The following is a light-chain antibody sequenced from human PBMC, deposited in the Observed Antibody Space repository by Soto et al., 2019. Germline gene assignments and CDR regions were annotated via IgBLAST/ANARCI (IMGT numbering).Light chain of an antibody. CDR1: QSVLFAAKNKNY. CDR3: HQYYSFPRT. CDR2: WAS. J-gene: IGKJ2*02. Sequence: DIVMTQSPDSLAVSLGERATINCKSSQSVLFAAKNKNYLAWFQQKPGQPPKLLLYWASTRESGVPDRFSGSGAETDFTLTISSLQAEDVAVYYCHQYYSFPRTFGQGTKLEIK. V-gene: IGKV4-1*01.